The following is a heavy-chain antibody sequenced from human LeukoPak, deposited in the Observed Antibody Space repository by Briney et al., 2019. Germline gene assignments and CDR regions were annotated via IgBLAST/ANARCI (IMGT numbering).Heavy chain of an antibody. CDR1: GFTFSSYS. V-gene: IGHV3-48*01. CDR3: ARDGWELLAYYYYMDV. CDR2: ISSSSSTI. J-gene: IGHJ6*03. D-gene: IGHD1-26*01. Sequence: GGSLRLSCAASGFTFSSYSMNWVRQAPGKGLEWVSYISSSSSTIYYADSVKGRFTISRDNAKNSLYLQMNSLRAEDTAVYYCARDGWELLAYYYYMDVWGKGTTVTVSS.